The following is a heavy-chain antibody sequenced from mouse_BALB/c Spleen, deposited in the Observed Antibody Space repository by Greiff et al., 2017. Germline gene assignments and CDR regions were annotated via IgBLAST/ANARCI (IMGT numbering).Heavy chain of an antibody. J-gene: IGHJ2*01. Sequence: ESGPGLVKPSQSLSLTCTVTGYSITSDYAWNWIRQFPGNKLEWMGYISYSGSTSYNPSLKSRISITRDTSKNQFFLQLNSVTTEDTATYYCAVTPITTVVEGYYFDYWGQGTTLTVSS. CDR3: AVTPITTVVEGYYFDY. CDR1: GYSITSDYA. V-gene: IGHV3-2*02. D-gene: IGHD1-1*01. CDR2: ISYSGST.